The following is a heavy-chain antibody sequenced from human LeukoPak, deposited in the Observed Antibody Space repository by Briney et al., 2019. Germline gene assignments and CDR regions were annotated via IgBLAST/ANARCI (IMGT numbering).Heavy chain of an antibody. CDR3: AKCQSYYDSSGWFDP. D-gene: IGHD3-22*01. Sequence: GGSLRLSCAASGFTFSSYGMHWVRQAPGKGLEWLAFIRYDGSNKYYADSVKGRFTISRGNSKNTLYLQMNSLRAEDTAVYYCAKCQSYYDSSGWFDPWGQGTLVTVSS. V-gene: IGHV3-30*02. J-gene: IGHJ5*02. CDR2: IRYDGSNK. CDR1: GFTFSSYG.